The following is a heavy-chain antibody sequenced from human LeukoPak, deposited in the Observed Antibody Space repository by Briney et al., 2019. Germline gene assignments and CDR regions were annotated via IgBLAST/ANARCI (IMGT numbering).Heavy chain of an antibody. D-gene: IGHD3-22*01. Sequence: SVKVSCKASGGTFSSYAISWVRQAPGQGLEWMGGIIPIFGTANYAQKLQGRVTMTTDTSTSTAYMELRSLRSDDTAVYYCARDSREYYYDSSGYSGAEGYWGQGTLVTVSS. V-gene: IGHV1-69*05. CDR3: ARDSREYYYDSSGYSGAEGY. CDR1: GGTFSSYA. J-gene: IGHJ4*02. CDR2: IIPIFGTA.